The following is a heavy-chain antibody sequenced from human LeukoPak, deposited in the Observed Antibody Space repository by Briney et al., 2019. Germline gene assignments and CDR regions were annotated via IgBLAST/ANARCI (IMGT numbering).Heavy chain of an antibody. J-gene: IGHJ4*02. V-gene: IGHV1-69*01. Sequence: ASVKVSCKASGGTFSSYAISWVRQAPGQGLEWMGGIIPIFGTANYAQKFQGRVTITADESTSTAYMELSSLRSEDTAAYYCAGYSGSYPMDYWGQGTLVTVSS. CDR2: IIPIFGTA. CDR3: AGYSGSYPMDY. D-gene: IGHD1-26*01. CDR1: GGTFSSYA.